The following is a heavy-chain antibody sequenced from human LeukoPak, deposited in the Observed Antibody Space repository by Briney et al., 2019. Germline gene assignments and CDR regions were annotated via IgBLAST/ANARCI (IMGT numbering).Heavy chain of an antibody. CDR1: GYTFTAYY. CDR3: ARAGPEQFGGYSAMNS. V-gene: IGHV1-2*06. J-gene: IGHJ4*02. Sequence: GASVKVSCKASGYTFTAYYLHWVRQAPGQGLEWMARINPNNGGATYAQMFQGRVTMTRDTSISTAYMELTRLTSDDTAVYYCARAGPEQFGGYSAMNSWGQGTLVTVSS. D-gene: IGHD4-23*01. CDR2: INPNNGGA.